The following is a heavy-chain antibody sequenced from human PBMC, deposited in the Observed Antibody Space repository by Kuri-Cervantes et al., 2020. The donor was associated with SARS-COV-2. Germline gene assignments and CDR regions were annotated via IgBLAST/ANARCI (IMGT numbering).Heavy chain of an antibody. Sequence: ASVKVSCKASGYTFTNYDMHWVRQAPGQRLEWMGWINAGNGNTKYSQKFQGRVTITRDTSTSTAYMELRSLRSDDTAVYYCARGGVAATVRPDYWGQGTLVTVSS. J-gene: IGHJ4*02. CDR2: INAGNGNT. D-gene: IGHD6-13*01. V-gene: IGHV1-3*01. CDR1: GYTFTNYD. CDR3: ARGGVAATVRPDY.